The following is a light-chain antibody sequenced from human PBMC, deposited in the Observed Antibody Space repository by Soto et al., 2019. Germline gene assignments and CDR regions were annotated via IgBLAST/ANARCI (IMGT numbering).Light chain of an antibody. V-gene: IGLV1-44*01. CDR3: AAWDDSLNGQGYV. Sequence: QSVLTQPPSASGTPGQRGSISWSGSSSRIGSNTVNWYQQLPGTAPKLLIYSNNQRPSGVPDRFSSSKSGTSASLAISGLQSEDEADYYCAAWDDSLNGQGYVFGTGTKVTVL. CDR2: SNN. CDR1: SSRIGSNT. J-gene: IGLJ1*01.